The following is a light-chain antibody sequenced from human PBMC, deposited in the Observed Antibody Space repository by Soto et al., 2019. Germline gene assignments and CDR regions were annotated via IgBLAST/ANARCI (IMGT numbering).Light chain of an antibody. CDR1: QSVSSSY. CDR3: QQYGSSPYT. Sequence: EIVLTQSPGTLSLSPVETGTLSCRASQSVSSSYLAWYQQKPGQAPRLLIYGASSRATGIPDRFSGSGSGTDFTLTISILEPEDFAVYYCQQYGSSPYTFGQGTKLEIK. V-gene: IGKV3-20*01. J-gene: IGKJ2*01. CDR2: GAS.